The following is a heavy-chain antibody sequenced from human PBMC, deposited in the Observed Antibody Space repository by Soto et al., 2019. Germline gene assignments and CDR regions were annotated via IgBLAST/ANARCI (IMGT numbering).Heavy chain of an antibody. V-gene: IGHV4-30-4*01. D-gene: IGHD1-26*01. J-gene: IGHJ5*02. Sequence: QVQLQESGPGLVKPSQTLSLTCTVSGGSISSGDSYWSWIRQPPGKGLEWIGYIYYTGSTYYNPSRKSRVIISVDTSKNQFSLNLISVTAADTAAYYSATGGKPTLRDGRFDPWGQGTLVTVSS. CDR2: IYYTGST. CDR3: ATGGKPTLRDGRFDP. CDR1: GGSISSGDSY.